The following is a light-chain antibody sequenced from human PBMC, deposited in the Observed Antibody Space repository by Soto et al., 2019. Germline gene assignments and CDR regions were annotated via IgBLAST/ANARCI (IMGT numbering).Light chain of an antibody. CDR1: SSDVGAYNS. J-gene: IGLJ1*01. CDR2: DVS. V-gene: IGLV2-14*01. Sequence: QSVLTQPASVSGSPGQSITISCTGTSSDVGAYNSVAWYQHNPGKAPKLMIYDVSNRPSGVSSRFSGSKSANTASLSISGLQADDEADYYCSSYTRSSTLVFGTGTKVTVL. CDR3: SSYTRSSTLV.